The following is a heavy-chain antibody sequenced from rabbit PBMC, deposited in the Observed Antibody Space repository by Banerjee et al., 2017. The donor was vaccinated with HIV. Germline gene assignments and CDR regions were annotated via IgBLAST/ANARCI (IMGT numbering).Heavy chain of an antibody. CDR2: IYTGSRGST. J-gene: IGHJ6*01. CDR1: GFSFSSSYW. V-gene: IGHV1S45*01. CDR3: ARDAGTSFSTYGMDL. D-gene: IGHD8-1*01. Sequence: QEQLVESGGGLVQPGGSLALTCTASGFSFSSSYWMCWVRQAPGKGLEWIACIYTGSRGSTYYANWAKGRFTISKISSTTVTLQMTSLTAADTATYFCARDAGTSFSTYGMDLWGPGTLVTVS.